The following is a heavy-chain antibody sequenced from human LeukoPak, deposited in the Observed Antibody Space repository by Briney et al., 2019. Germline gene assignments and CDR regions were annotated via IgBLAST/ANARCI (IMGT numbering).Heavy chain of an antibody. D-gene: IGHD5-18*01. CDR3: ARVGIQLWFYFDY. J-gene: IGHJ4*02. CDR1: GFTFSSYA. V-gene: IGHV3-30*02. Sequence: PGGSLRLSCAASGFTFSSYAMSWVRQAPGKGLEGVAFIRYDGSNKYYADSVKGRFTISRDNSKNTLYLQMTSLRAEDTAVYYCARVGIQLWFYFDYWGQGTLVTVSS. CDR2: IRYDGSNK.